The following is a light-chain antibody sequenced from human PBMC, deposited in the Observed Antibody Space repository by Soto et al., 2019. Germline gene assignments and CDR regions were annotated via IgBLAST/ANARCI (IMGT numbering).Light chain of an antibody. V-gene: IGKV3-20*01. J-gene: IGKJ1*01. CDR1: QSVSSSY. CDR3: QQYGSSRWT. Sequence: EMVLTESPGTESLARGERATLCCRASQSVSSSYLAWYQQKPGQAPRLLIYGASSRATGIAARFSGSGSGTDFTLTISRLEPEDFAVYYCQQYGSSRWTFGQGTKVDI. CDR2: GAS.